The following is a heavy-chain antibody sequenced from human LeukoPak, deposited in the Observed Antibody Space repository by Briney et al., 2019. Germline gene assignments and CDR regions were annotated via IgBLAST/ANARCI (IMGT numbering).Heavy chain of an antibody. CDR2: ISGNGATT. Sequence: GGSLRLSSAVSGLTFSTYAMSWVRQAPGRGLEWVSSISGNGATTYYADSVKGRFTISRDNAKNTLYLQMNSLRAEDTAVYFCGRGGNGIDIWGQGTTVIVSS. CDR3: GRGGNGIDI. CDR1: GLTFSTYA. V-gene: IGHV3-23*01. J-gene: IGHJ3*02. D-gene: IGHD2-8*01.